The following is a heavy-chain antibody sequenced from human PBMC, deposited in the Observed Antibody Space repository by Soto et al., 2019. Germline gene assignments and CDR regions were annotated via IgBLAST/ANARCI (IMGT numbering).Heavy chain of an antibody. CDR3: AKTSGYSSGWYLDY. Sequence: DVQLVESGGVVVQPGGSLRLSCAASGFTFDDYTMHWVRQAPGKGLEWVSLISWDGGYTYYADSVKGRFTISRDNSKNSLYLQMNSLRTEDTALYYCAKTSGYSSGWYLDYWGQGTLVTVSS. J-gene: IGHJ4*02. CDR1: GFTFDDYT. CDR2: ISWDGGYT. V-gene: IGHV3-43*01. D-gene: IGHD6-19*01.